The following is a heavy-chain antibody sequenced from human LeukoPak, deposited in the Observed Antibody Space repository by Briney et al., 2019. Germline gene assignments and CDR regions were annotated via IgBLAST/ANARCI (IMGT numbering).Heavy chain of an antibody. Sequence: SETLSLTCTVSGYSISSGYYWGWIRQPPGKGLEWIGSIYHSGSTYYNPSLKSRVTISVDKSKNQFSLKLSSVTAADTAVYYCASYSSSSNFDYWGQGTLVTVSS. J-gene: IGHJ4*02. V-gene: IGHV4-38-2*02. CDR1: GYSISSGYY. CDR2: IYHSGST. CDR3: ASYSSSSNFDY. D-gene: IGHD6-13*01.